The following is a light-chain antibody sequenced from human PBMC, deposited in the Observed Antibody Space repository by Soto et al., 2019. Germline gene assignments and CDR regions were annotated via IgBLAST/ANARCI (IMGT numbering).Light chain of an antibody. J-gene: IGLJ1*01. Sequence: QSALTQPASVSGSPGQSITISCTGTSSDVGGFNYVSWYQQHPGKAPKLMIYDVNNRPSGVSYRFSGSKSGNTASLTISGLQAEDEADYYCNSYTSSSTYVFGTGTKGTVL. CDR3: NSYTSSSTYV. V-gene: IGLV2-14*03. CDR1: SSDVGGFNY. CDR2: DVN.